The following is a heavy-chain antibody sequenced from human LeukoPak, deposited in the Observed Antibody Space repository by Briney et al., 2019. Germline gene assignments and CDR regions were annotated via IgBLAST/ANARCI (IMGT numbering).Heavy chain of an antibody. D-gene: IGHD5-24*01. J-gene: IGHJ4*02. CDR3: ARLTYNYRGLM. V-gene: IGHV4-39*01. Sequence: SETLSLTCTVSGGSISTSTYYWGWIRQPPGKGLEWIGSISYSGNTYYNPSLKSQVTISADTPKNQFSLKLTSLAAADTAVYYCARLTYNYRGLMWGQGTLVTVSS. CDR1: GGSISTSTYY. CDR2: ISYSGNT.